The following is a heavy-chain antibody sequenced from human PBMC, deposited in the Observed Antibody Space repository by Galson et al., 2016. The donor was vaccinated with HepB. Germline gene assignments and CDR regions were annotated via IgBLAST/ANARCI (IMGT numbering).Heavy chain of an antibody. V-gene: IGHV3-30*18. Sequence: SLRLSCAASGFTFSSYGMHWARQAPGKGLEWVAVISNDGSNKYYADFVKGRFTISRDNSKNTLFLQMNSLRAEDTAVYFCAKVGYCGGDCYVSESTAYYFDSRGQGTLVTVSS. CDR2: ISNDGSNK. J-gene: IGHJ4*02. CDR3: AKVGYCGGDCYVSESTAYYFDS. D-gene: IGHD2-21*02. CDR1: GFTFSSYG.